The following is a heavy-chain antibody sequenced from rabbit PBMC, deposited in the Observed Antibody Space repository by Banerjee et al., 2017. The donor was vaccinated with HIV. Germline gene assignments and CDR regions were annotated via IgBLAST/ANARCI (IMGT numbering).Heavy chain of an antibody. CDR2: INAVTGKA. J-gene: IGHJ4*01. V-gene: IGHV1S45*01. D-gene: IGHD2-1*01. CDR3: ARGSATRTMVIIGYYLSL. CDR1: GFAFRRYYL. Sequence: QEQLKETGGGLVQPGGSLTLSCKASGFAFRRYYLMWVRQAPGTGLERIACINAVTGKAVYATWAKGRFAISRTSSTTVTLQMTTPTAADTATYFCARGSATRTMVIIGYYLSLGGPGTLVTVS.